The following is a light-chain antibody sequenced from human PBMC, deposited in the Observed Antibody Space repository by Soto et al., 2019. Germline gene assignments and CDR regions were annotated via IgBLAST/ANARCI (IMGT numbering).Light chain of an antibody. CDR1: SSDVGSYNY. J-gene: IGLJ3*02. CDR3: SSYTSISTRV. CDR2: EVS. Sequence: QSALTQPASVSGSPGQSITMSCTGTSSDVGSYNYVSWYQQHPGKAPKLMIYEVSNRPSGVSNRFSGSKSGNTASLTITGLQAEDEANYYCSSYTSISTRVFGGGTQPTGL. V-gene: IGLV2-14*01.